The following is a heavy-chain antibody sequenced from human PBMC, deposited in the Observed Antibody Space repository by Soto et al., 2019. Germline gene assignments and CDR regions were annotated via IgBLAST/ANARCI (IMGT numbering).Heavy chain of an antibody. CDR2: INPSGGST. Sequence: GSSVKVSCKASGYTFTSYYMHWVRQAPGQGLEWMGIINPSGGSTSYAQKFQGRVTMTRDTSTSTVYMELSSLRSEDTAEYYCEREPPSYFNSSPEGAGLWGQGTLATVSA. D-gene: IGHD5-18*01. V-gene: IGHV1-46*01. CDR1: GYTFTSYY. J-gene: IGHJ4*02. CDR3: EREPPSYFNSSPEGAGL.